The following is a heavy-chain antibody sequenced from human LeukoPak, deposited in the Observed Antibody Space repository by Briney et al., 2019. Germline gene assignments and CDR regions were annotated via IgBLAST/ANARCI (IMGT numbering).Heavy chain of an antibody. CDR1: GGSFSGYY. CDR2: INHSGST. D-gene: IGHD6-13*01. CDR3: ARVTYSSSWYYFDY. J-gene: IGHJ4*02. Sequence: NASETLSLTCAVYGGSFSGYYWSWIRQPPGKGLEWIGEINHSGSTNYNPSLKSRVTISVDTSKNQFSLKLSSVTAADTAVYYCARVTYSSSWYYFDYWGQGTLATVSS. V-gene: IGHV4-34*01.